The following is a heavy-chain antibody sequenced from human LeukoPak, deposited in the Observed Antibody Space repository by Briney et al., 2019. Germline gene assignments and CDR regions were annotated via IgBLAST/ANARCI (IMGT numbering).Heavy chain of an antibody. D-gene: IGHD6-19*01. Sequence: GRSLRLSCAASGFTFSSYGMHWVRQAPGKGLEWVSSISSSSSYIYYADSLKGRFTISRDNAKNSLYLQMNSLRAEDTAVYYCARVPTPVAGTSYNWFDPWGQGTLVTVSS. J-gene: IGHJ5*02. CDR3: ARVPTPVAGTSYNWFDP. V-gene: IGHV3-21*01. CDR1: GFTFSSYG. CDR2: ISSSSSYI.